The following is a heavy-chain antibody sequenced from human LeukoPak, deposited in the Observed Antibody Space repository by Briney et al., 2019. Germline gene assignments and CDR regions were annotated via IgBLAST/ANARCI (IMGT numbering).Heavy chain of an antibody. CDR1: GGSISGYY. D-gene: IGHD2-2*01. CDR3: ARLSKNTVVLPAAMAHYFDY. J-gene: IGHJ4*02. CDR2: IHYTGST. V-gene: IGHV4-59*08. Sequence: SETLSLTCTVSGGSISGYYWSWIRQPPGKGLQFIGYIHYTGSTNYNPSRESLVTLSVDTSKNQFSLKLRSVTAADTAVYYCARLSKNTVVLPAAMAHYFDYWGQGTLVTVSS.